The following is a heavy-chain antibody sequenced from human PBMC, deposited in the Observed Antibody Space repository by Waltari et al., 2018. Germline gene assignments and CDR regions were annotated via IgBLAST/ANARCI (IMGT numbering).Heavy chain of an antibody. CDR2: IDSNGAI. Sequence: EVQLEESGGGLVQPGGSVRVSCVVSGFSIRSQWMHWVRQAPGKGLVWVARIDSNGAINYADFVKGRFIISRDSAKNTLYLQINRLSAEDTAVYYCVRELGWTGFFDSWGRGTLVTVSS. CDR3: VRELGWTGFFDS. J-gene: IGHJ4*02. D-gene: IGHD3-9*01. CDR1: GFSIRSQW. V-gene: IGHV3-74*01.